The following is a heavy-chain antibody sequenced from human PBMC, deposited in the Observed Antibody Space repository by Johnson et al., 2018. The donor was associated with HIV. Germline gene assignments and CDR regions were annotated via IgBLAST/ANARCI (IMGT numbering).Heavy chain of an antibody. CDR1: GSTFSSYD. Sequence: VQLMESGGGLVQPGGSLRLSCAASGSTFSSYDMNWVRQAPGTGLEWVSRINGDGRSPKYANSVRGRFTISRDNAKNTLYLEMNSLSDEDTAVYYCAKDRATGWQNDAFDMWGLGTMVTVSS. CDR3: AKDRATGWQNDAFDM. D-gene: IGHD6-19*01. CDR2: INGDGRSP. V-gene: IGHV3-23*01. J-gene: IGHJ3*02.